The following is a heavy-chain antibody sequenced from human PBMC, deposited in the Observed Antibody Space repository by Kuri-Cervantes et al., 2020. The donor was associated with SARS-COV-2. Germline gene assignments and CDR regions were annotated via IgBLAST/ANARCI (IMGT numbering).Heavy chain of an antibody. CDR1: GYTFTSYD. Sequence: ASVKVSCKASGYTFTSYDINWVRQATGQGLEWMGWMNPNSGNTGYAQKFQGRVTMTRNTSISTAYMELSSLRSDDTAVYYCARVYSSGSYYYYGMDVWGQGTTVTVSS. CDR2: MNPNSGNT. CDR3: ARVYSSGSYYYYGMDV. V-gene: IGHV1-8*01. D-gene: IGHD6-19*01. J-gene: IGHJ6*02.